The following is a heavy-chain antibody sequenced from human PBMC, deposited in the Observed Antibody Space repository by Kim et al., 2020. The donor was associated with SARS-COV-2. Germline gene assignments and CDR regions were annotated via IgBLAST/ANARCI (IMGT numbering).Heavy chain of an antibody. CDR2: IGRRRGDI. CDR3: ASGGHYGGEDLEGFVH. Sequence: GGSLRLSCATSGFTFSDSAMNWVRQAPGKGLEWVSSIGRRRGDIYYSDSLKGRFSISRDNAKNSVLLQMNSLRVEDTAVYYCASGGHYGGEDLEGFVHWG. D-gene: IGHD2-21*01. V-gene: IGHV3-21*06. J-gene: IGHJ4*01. CDR1: GFTFSDSA.